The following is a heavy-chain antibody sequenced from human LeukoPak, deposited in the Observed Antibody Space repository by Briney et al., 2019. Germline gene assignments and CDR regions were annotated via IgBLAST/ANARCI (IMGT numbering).Heavy chain of an antibody. Sequence: GGSLRLSCAASGFTFSSYDMHWVRQATGKGLEWVSAIGTAGDTYYPGSVKGRFTISRENAKNSLYLQMNSLRAGDTAVYYCARGVYSSSESPIYYFDYWGQGTLVTVSS. CDR2: IGTAGDT. D-gene: IGHD6-13*01. V-gene: IGHV3-13*01. J-gene: IGHJ4*02. CDR3: ARGVYSSSESPIYYFDY. CDR1: GFTFSSYD.